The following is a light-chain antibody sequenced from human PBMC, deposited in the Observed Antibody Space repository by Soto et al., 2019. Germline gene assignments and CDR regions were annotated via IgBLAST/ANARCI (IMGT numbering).Light chain of an antibody. CDR2: GAS. Sequence: EIVLTQSPGTLSLSPGERATLSCRASQSISSSYLAWYQQKPGQAPRLLIYGASRRATGIPDRFSGRESGTDFTLTITTLEPEDSAVYFCQQYASSPYTFGQGIKVEIK. V-gene: IGKV3-20*01. CDR3: QQYASSPYT. J-gene: IGKJ2*01. CDR1: QSISSSY.